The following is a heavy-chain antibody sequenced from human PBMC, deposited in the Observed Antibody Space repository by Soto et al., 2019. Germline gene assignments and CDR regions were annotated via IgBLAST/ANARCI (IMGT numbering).Heavy chain of an antibody. Sequence: PGGSLRLSCAASGFTFSSYAMSWVRQAPGKGLEWVSAISGSGGSTYYADSVKGRFTISRDNSKNTLYLQMNSLRAEDTAVYYCAKARDCSGGSCYSGSLYYYYYMDVWGKGTTVTVSS. D-gene: IGHD2-15*01. V-gene: IGHV3-23*01. CDR1: GFTFSSYA. CDR2: ISGSGGST. CDR3: AKARDCSGGSCYSGSLYYYYYMDV. J-gene: IGHJ6*03.